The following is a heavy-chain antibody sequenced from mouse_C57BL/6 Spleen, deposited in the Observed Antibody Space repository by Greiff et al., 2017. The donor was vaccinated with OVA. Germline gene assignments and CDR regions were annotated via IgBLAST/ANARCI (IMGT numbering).Heavy chain of an antibody. CDR2: IDPSDSYT. Sequence: QVQLQQPGAELVMPGASVKLSCKASGYTFTSYWMHWVKQRPGQGLEWIGEIDPSDSYTNYNQKFKGKSTLTVDKSSSTAYMQLSSLTSEYSAVYYCTRLTGTVYYAMDYWGQGTSVTVSA. CDR3: TRLTGTVYYAMDY. J-gene: IGHJ4*01. CDR1: GYTFTSYW. D-gene: IGHD4-1*01. V-gene: IGHV1-69*01.